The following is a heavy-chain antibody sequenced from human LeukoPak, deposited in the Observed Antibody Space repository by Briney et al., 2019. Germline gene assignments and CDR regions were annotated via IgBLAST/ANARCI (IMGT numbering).Heavy chain of an antibody. V-gene: IGHV1-46*01. CDR1: GYTFTSYY. Sequence: ASVKVSCKASGYTFTSYYMHWVRQAPGQGLEWMGIINPSGGSTSYAQKLQGRVTMTRDTSTSTVYMELSSLRSEDTAVYYCAGTYSSSDFFDYWGQGTLVTVSS. J-gene: IGHJ4*02. CDR3: AGTYSSSDFFDY. CDR2: INPSGGST. D-gene: IGHD6-6*01.